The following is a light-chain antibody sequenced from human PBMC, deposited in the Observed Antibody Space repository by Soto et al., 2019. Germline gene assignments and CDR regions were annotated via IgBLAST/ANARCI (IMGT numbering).Light chain of an antibody. CDR2: DVN. Sequence: QSVLTQPASVSGSPGQSITLSCTGTSSDIGGYDYVSWYQRHPGKAPKLIIYDVNNRPSGVSNRFSRSKSGNTASLTISGLQAEDEADYYCTSYASGSSHVVFGGGTKLTVL. CDR1: SSDIGGYDY. V-gene: IGLV2-14*01. J-gene: IGLJ2*01. CDR3: TSYASGSSHVV.